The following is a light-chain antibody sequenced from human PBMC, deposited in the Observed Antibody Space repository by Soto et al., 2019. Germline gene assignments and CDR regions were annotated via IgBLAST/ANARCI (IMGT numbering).Light chain of an antibody. CDR1: QDIRTE. CDR2: GAT. CDR3: LQDNKFPRT. Sequence: ALQMTQSPSSLSASVGDRVTITCRASQDIRTELGWYQQKPGKAPKLLIYGATTLQSGVPSRFSGSGSGTDFTLTSSGLEPEDFATYYCLQDNKFPRTFGQGTKVEVK. J-gene: IGKJ1*01. V-gene: IGKV1-6*01.